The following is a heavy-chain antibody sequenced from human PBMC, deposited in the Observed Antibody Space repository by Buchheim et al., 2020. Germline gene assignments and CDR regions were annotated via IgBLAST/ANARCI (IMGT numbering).Heavy chain of an antibody. CDR3: ARDGYNNFGEYFAMDV. CDR2: ISYTGAT. D-gene: IGHD4-11*01. J-gene: IGHJ6*02. CDR1: GGSINRGGYY. Sequence: QMQLQESGPGLVKPLQTLSLTCTVSGGSINRGGYYWSWIRQHSVRGLEWIGYISYTGATYYSTSLKSRVSISVDMSKNQFSLRVNSVTAADTAVYFCARDGYNNFGEYFAMDVWGQGT. V-gene: IGHV4-31*03.